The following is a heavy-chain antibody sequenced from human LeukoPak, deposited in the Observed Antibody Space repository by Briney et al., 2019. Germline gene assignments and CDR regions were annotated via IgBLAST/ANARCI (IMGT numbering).Heavy chain of an antibody. CDR1: GGSISSYY. D-gene: IGHD3-3*01. CDR3: ARGITIFSPGAFDI. V-gene: IGHV4-59*01. Sequence: SETLSLTCTVSGGSISSYYWSWLRQPPGKGLEWIGYIYYSGSTKYNPSLKSRVTISVDTSKSQFSLKLSSVTAADTAVYYCARGITIFSPGAFDIWGQGTMVTASS. J-gene: IGHJ3*02. CDR2: IYYSGST.